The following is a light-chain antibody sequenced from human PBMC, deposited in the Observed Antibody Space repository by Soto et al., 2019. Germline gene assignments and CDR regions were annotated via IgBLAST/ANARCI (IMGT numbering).Light chain of an antibody. CDR3: QQYNSYWT. Sequence: DIQMTQSPSTLPASVGDRVTITCRAGQSISNWLAWYQQKPGKAPKLLIYDASSLESGVPSRFSGSGSGTEFTLTISSLQPDDFATYYCQQYNSYWTFGQGTKVDIK. V-gene: IGKV1-5*01. J-gene: IGKJ1*01. CDR2: DAS. CDR1: QSISNW.